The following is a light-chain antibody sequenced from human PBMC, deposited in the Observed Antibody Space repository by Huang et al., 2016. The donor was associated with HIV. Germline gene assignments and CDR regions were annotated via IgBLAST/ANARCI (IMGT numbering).Light chain of an antibody. J-gene: IGKJ4*01. Sequence: DIQMTQSPSSLSASVGDRVTITCRPSQNISSYVNWYQQKPGTAPKLLIYAASSLQSGVPSRFSGGGSGTDFTLTISSLQPEDFATYYCQQSYSSPFTFGGGTKVEIK. CDR2: AAS. CDR1: QNISSY. CDR3: QQSYSSPFT. V-gene: IGKV1-39*01.